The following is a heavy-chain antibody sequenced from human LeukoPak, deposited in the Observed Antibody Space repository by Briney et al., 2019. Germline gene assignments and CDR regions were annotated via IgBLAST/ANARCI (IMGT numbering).Heavy chain of an antibody. CDR3: ARAREGGSYYLGICDY. CDR2: INPSGGST. J-gene: IGHJ4*02. D-gene: IGHD1-26*01. V-gene: IGHV1-46*01. Sequence: GASVKVSCKASGGTFSSYAISWVRQAPGQGLEWMGIINPSGGSTSYAQKFQGRVTMTRDTSTSTVYMELSSLRSEDTAVYYCARAREGGSYYLGICDYWGQGTLVTVSS. CDR1: GGTFSSYA.